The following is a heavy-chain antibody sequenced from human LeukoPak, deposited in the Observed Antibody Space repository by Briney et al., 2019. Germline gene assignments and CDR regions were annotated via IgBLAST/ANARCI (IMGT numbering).Heavy chain of an antibody. Sequence: PGGSLRLSCAASGFTFASYSMNWVRQAPGKGLGWVSSISGDSTYIYNAGSVKGRFTISRDNAQASLYLQMISLRADDTAVYYCARVSGRLERQSDLDYWGQGTLVIVSS. CDR2: ISGDSTYI. CDR1: GFTFASYS. J-gene: IGHJ4*02. CDR3: ARVSGRLERQSDLDY. D-gene: IGHD1-1*01. V-gene: IGHV3-21*01.